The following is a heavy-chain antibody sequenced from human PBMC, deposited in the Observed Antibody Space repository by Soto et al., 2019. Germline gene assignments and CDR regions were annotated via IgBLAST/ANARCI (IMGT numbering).Heavy chain of an antibody. CDR2: IRSKANSYAT. V-gene: IGHV3-73*01. CDR3: ARRYSSGYHYYFDY. Sequence: PGGSLRLSCAASGFTFSGSAMHWVRQASGKGLEWVGRIRSKANSYATAYAASVKGRFTISRDDSKNTAYLQMNSLKTEDTAVYYCARRYSSGYHYYFDYWGQGTLVTVSS. D-gene: IGHD3-22*01. CDR1: GFTFSGSA. J-gene: IGHJ4*02.